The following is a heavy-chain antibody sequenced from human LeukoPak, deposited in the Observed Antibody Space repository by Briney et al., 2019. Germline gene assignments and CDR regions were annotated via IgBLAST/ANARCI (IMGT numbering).Heavy chain of an antibody. V-gene: IGHV1-69*04. D-gene: IGHD1-1*01. CDR2: IIPILGIA. Sequence: ASVKVSCKASGGTFSSYTISWVRQAPGQGLEWMGRIIPILGIANYAQKFQGRVTITADKSTSTAYMELSSPRSEDTAVYYCARENEPMQHFDYWGQGTLVTVSS. J-gene: IGHJ4*02. CDR3: ARENEPMQHFDY. CDR1: GGTFSSYT.